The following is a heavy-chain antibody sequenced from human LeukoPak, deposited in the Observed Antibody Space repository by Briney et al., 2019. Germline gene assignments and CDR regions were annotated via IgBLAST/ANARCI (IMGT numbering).Heavy chain of an antibody. CDR1: GGSISSRSYY. CDR2: IYYSGNT. Sequence: SETLSLTCTVSGGSISSRSYYWGWIRQPPGKGLEWIGSIYYSGNTYYNPSLKSRVTISVDTSKNQFSLKLSSVTAADTAVYYCARDRYGSGIPYYYGVDVRGQGTTVTVSS. J-gene: IGHJ6*02. D-gene: IGHD3-10*01. CDR3: ARDRYGSGIPYYYGVDV. V-gene: IGHV4-39*01.